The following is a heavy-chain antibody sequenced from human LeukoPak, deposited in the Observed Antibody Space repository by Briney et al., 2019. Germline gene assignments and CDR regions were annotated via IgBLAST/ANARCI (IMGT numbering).Heavy chain of an antibody. Sequence: GESLKISCKGSGYSFTSYWIGWVRHVPGKGLEYMGIIYPGDSDTRYSPSFQGQVTISADKSISTAYLQWSSLKASDTAMYYCSRRNYCSSTSCYNYFDYWGQGTLVTVSS. CDR2: IYPGDSDT. CDR3: SRRNYCSSTSCYNYFDY. V-gene: IGHV5-51*01. D-gene: IGHD2-2*02. J-gene: IGHJ4*02. CDR1: GYSFTSYW.